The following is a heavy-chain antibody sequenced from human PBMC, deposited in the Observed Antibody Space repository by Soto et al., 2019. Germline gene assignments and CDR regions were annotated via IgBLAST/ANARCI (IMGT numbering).Heavy chain of an antibody. V-gene: IGHV4-31*03. J-gene: IGHJ4*02. CDR2: IYYSGST. CDR1: GGSINSGGYY. D-gene: IGHD6-13*01. CDR3: ARAYRHSGYSSSWVFDS. Sequence: QVQLQESGPGLVKPSQTLSLICTVSGGSINSGGYYWSWIRQHPGKGLEWIGYIYYSGSTYYNPFLGSRVTISAGPSENQFSLKRSSGTAADTAVYFCARAYRHSGYSSSWVFDSWRQGTLVNVSS.